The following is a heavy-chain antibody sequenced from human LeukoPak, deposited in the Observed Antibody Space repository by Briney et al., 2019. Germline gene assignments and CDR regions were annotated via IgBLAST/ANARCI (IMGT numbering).Heavy chain of an antibody. CDR1: GYSFTSFW. Sequence: GESLKISCKGSGYSFTSFWIAWVRQMPGKGLEWMGIIYPGDSETRYRPSFQGQVIISADKSINTAYLQWSSLKASDTAMYYCARWLGFCSSSSCYQPFDYWGQGTLVTVSS. J-gene: IGHJ4*02. D-gene: IGHD2-2*01. CDR2: IYPGDSET. V-gene: IGHV5-51*01. CDR3: ARWLGFCSSSSCYQPFDY.